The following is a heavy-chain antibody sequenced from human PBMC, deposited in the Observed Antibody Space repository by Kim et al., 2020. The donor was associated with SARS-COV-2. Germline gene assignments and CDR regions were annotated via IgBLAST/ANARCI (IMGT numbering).Heavy chain of an antibody. Sequence: GGSLRLSCAASGFTFSRYAMSWVRQAPGRGLEWVSSISDSGSTTNYADSVKGRFTISRDNSRDTLYLQFNSLRVEDTAVYYCAKPMTRASVVVTSVGDSWGPGTLVTVSS. CDR2: ISDSGSTT. V-gene: IGHV3-23*01. CDR3: AKPMTRASVVVTSVGDS. CDR1: GFTFSRYA. D-gene: IGHD2-21*02. J-gene: IGHJ4*02.